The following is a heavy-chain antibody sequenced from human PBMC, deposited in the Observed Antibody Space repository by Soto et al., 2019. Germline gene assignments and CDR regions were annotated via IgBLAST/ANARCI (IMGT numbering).Heavy chain of an antibody. Sequence: QAQLVESGGGLVKPGGSLTLSCVVSGFKVTDYYMSWIRQAPGKGLDWVAMISRSGNTIHYADSVNGRFTISKDNAKNSLYLQMTSLSPEDTAVYYCARGEDVFLYDYMDVWGKGTTVIVSS. CDR1: GFKVTDYY. D-gene: IGHD2-2*01. V-gene: IGHV3-11*01. CDR3: ARGEDVFLYDYMDV. CDR2: ISRSGNTI. J-gene: IGHJ6*03.